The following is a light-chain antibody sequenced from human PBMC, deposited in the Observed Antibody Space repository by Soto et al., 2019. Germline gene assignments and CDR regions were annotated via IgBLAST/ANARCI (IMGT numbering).Light chain of an antibody. CDR2: DVS. CDR3: SSYTSSSTLL. Sequence: QSALTQPASVSGSPGQSITISCSGTSSDVGSYNYVSWYQQHPVRAPKLMIYDVSNRPSGVSNRFSGSKSGNTASLTISGLQAEDEADYYCSSYTSSSTLLFGGGTKLTVL. CDR1: SSDVGSYNY. J-gene: IGLJ2*01. V-gene: IGLV2-14*01.